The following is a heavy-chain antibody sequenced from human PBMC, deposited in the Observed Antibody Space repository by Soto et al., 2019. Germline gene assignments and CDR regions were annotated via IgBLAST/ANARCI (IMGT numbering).Heavy chain of an antibody. CDR3: ARDEDFWSAKAGSFDY. CDR2: ISAYNGNT. J-gene: IGHJ4*02. CDR1: GYTFTSYG. V-gene: IGHV1-18*01. Sequence: QVQQVQSGAEVKKPGASVKVSCKASGYTFTSYGISWVRQAPGQGLEWMGWISAYNGNTNYAQKLQGRVTMTTDTSTSTAYMELRSLRSDDTAVYYCARDEDFWSAKAGSFDYWGQGTLVTVSS. D-gene: IGHD3-3*01.